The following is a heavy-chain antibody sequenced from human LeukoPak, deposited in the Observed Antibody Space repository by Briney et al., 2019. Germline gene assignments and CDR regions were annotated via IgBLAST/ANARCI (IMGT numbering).Heavy chain of an antibody. D-gene: IGHD3-10*01. CDR3: ARDTYKYGSSAYYFDY. J-gene: IGHJ4*02. CDR2: VYYTGTT. Sequence: SETLSLTCTVSGGSISSRNYYWGWIRQPPGKGLEWIGGVYYTGTTYSNPSLKSRVTISVDTSKNQFSLRLSSVTAADTAVYYCARDTYKYGSSAYYFDYWGQGTLVTVSS. CDR1: GGSISSRNYY. V-gene: IGHV4-39*07.